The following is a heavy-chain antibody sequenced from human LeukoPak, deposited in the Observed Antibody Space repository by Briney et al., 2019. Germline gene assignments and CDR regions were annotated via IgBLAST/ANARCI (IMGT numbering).Heavy chain of an antibody. CDR1: GFPLSSFG. CDR2: IPPDRNNI. D-gene: IGHD2-15*01. J-gene: IGHJ4*02. V-gene: IGHV3-30*02. CDR3: AKKREYCTSAGCYSGLLDF. Sequence: PGGSLRPSGLAPGFPLSSFGMHWVRQAPAKGLDWVAFIPPDRNNIHYADSVSGRFTISRDNSANTVYLQMNSLRTEDTAVYYCAKKREYCTSAGCYSGLLDFWGQGTLVTVPS.